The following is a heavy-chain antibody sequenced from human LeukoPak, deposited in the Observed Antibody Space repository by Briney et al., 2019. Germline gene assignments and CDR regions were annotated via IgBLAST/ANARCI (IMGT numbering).Heavy chain of an antibody. CDR1: GFTFTGYA. Sequence: PGGSLRLSCSASGFTFTGYAMHWVRQAPGKGLEHVSGINGDGGRAYYVDSVRDKFTISRDNSKNTLYLEMSSLRTEDTAVYHCVKDVDYWSSGSYLGYFDYWGQGILVTVSS. D-gene: IGHD3-10*01. V-gene: IGHV3-64D*06. J-gene: IGHJ4*02. CDR3: VKDVDYWSSGSYLGYFDY. CDR2: INGDGGRA.